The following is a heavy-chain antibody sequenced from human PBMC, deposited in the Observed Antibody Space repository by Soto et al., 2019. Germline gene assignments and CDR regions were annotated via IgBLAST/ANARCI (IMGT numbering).Heavy chain of an antibody. J-gene: IGHJ4*02. D-gene: IGHD3-16*01. CDR3: VRGWGSLPHD. Sequence: QVRLQESGPGLVKPSETLSLTCNVSGASIRDTFGGWYRQPPGKGLEWLGYVHYTGRVTYNPSLHSRLSISLDTSEPQVSLRLTAVIATDTAVYYSVRGWGSLPHDWGQGTTVTVSS. CDR2: VHYTGRV. V-gene: IGHV4-59*08. CDR1: GASIRDTF.